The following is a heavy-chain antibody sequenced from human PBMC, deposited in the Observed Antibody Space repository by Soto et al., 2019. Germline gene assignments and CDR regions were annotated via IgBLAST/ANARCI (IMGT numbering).Heavy chain of an antibody. J-gene: IGHJ4*02. CDR1: GFTFGSYW. CDR2: IKQDGSEN. V-gene: IGHV3-7*05. CDR3: VRTGDDY. D-gene: IGHD3-16*01. Sequence: EVQLVESGGGLVQPGGSLTLSCAASGFTFGSYWMGWVRQAPGKGLEWVATIKQDGSENYYMDSVKGRFTLSRDNAKKALYLQMNSLRADDTALYYCVRTGDDYWGQGTLVTVSS.